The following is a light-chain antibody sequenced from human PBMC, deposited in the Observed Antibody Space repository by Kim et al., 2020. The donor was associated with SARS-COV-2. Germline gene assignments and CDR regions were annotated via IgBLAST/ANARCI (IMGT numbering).Light chain of an antibody. CDR2: EVS. Sequence: QSALTQPASVSGSPGQSITISCTGTSRDVGSYNLVSWYQQHPGKAPKLMIYEVSKRPSGVSNRFSGSKSGNTASLTISGLQAEDEADYYCCSYAGTSSWVFGGGTQLTVL. CDR3: CSYAGTSSWV. J-gene: IGLJ3*02. CDR1: SRDVGSYNL. V-gene: IGLV2-23*02.